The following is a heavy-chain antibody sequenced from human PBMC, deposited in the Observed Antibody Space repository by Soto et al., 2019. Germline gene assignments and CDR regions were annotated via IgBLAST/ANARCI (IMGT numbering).Heavy chain of an antibody. V-gene: IGHV1-18*04. CDR2: VSSYNGNT. J-gene: IGHJ4*02. CDR1: GYTFTSYG. Sequence: ASVKVSCKASGYTFTSYGISWVRQAPGQGLEWMGWVSSYNGNTNYAQKVQGRVTVTTDTSTSTAYMALTRLRSDDTAVYYCARDLAKGGGSAGFDYWGQGTLVTVSS. D-gene: IGHD1-26*01. CDR3: ARDLAKGGGSAGFDY.